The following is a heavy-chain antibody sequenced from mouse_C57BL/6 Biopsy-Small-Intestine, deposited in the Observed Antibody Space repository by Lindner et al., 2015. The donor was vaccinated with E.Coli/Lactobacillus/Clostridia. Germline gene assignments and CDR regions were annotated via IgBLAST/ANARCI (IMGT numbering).Heavy chain of an antibody. CDR1: GYTFSTYY. Sequence: SVKVSCKASGYTFSTYYIHWVRQAPGQGLDWVATINPNDGRTRFAQKFQGRVAVTRDTSTNTFFLELGSLRSEDTAVYYCSTEHISDRPEPYDYWGQGTLVTVSS. CDR2: INPNDGRT. J-gene: IGHJ4*01. V-gene: IGHV1S127*01. CDR3: STEHISDRPEPYDY. D-gene: IGHD2-13*01.